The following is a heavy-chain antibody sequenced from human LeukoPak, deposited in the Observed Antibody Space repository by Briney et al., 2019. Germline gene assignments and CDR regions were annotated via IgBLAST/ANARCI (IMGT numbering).Heavy chain of an antibody. Sequence: GGSLRLSCAAPGFTFSSYWMSWVRQAPGKGLEWVANIKQDGSEKYYVDSVKGRFTISRDNAKNSLYLQMNSLRAEDTAVYYCAREGASGYENWFDPWGQGTLVTVSS. CDR1: GFTFSSYW. D-gene: IGHD3-22*01. CDR2: IKQDGSEK. CDR3: AREGASGYENWFDP. V-gene: IGHV3-7*03. J-gene: IGHJ5*02.